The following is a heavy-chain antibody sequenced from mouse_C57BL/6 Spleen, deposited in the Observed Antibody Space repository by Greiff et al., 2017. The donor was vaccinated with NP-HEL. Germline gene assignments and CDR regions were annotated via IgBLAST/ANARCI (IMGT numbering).Heavy chain of an antibody. J-gene: IGHJ4*01. D-gene: IGHD1-1*01. Sequence: QVQLKESGAELARPGASVKLSCKASGYTFTSYGISWVKQRTGQGLEWIGEIYPRSGNTYYNEKFKGKATLTADKSSSTAYMELRSLTSEDSAVYFCAREDYYGSSYSYYAMDYWGQGTSVTVSS. CDR1: GYTFTSYG. V-gene: IGHV1-81*01. CDR3: AREDYYGSSYSYYAMDY. CDR2: IYPRSGNT.